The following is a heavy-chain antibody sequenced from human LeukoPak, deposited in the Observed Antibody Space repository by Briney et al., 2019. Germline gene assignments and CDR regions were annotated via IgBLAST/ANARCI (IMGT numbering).Heavy chain of an antibody. CDR3: ARDDSPYSSSHYGY. V-gene: IGHV3-21*01. J-gene: IGHJ4*02. Sequence: PGGSLRLSCAASGFTFSDHYMDWVRQAPGKGLEWVSSISSSSSYIYYADSVKGRFTISRDNAKNSLYLQMNSLRAEDTAVYYCARDDSPYSSSHYGYWGQGTLVTVSS. D-gene: IGHD6-13*01. CDR2: ISSSSSYI. CDR1: GFTFSDHY.